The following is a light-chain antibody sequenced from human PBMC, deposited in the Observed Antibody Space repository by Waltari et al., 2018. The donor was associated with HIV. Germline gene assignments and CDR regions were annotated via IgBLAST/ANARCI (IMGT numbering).Light chain of an antibody. CDR3: QQYGGSPPVT. Sequence: EVVLTQSPGPLSLSPGERATLSSRASQRVSSTFLAWYQQTPGQAPRLLIYAASSRATGIPDRFSGSGSGTDFTLTISRLEPEDFAVYYCQQYGGSPPVTFGQGTRLEIK. J-gene: IGKJ5*01. CDR1: QRVSSTF. V-gene: IGKV3-20*01. CDR2: AAS.